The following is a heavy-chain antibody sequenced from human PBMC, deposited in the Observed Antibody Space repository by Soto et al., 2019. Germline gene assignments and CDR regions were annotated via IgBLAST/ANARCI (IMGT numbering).Heavy chain of an antibody. Sequence: QVQLVQSGAEVKKPGASVKVSCKASGYTFTSYDINWVRQAAGQGLEWIGWMNPNSGKAVYAQKFQGRVTMAGNTSISTAYMELXXXRSDDTAVYFCARGLVVVSATYWYFDLWGRGTLVTVSS. V-gene: IGHV1-8*01. CDR3: ARGLVVVSATYWYFDL. CDR1: GYTFTSYD. D-gene: IGHD2-15*01. J-gene: IGHJ2*01. CDR2: MNPNSGKA.